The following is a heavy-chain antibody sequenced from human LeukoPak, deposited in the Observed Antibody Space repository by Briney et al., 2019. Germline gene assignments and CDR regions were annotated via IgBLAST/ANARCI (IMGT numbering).Heavy chain of an antibody. V-gene: IGHV1-18*01. Sequence: GASVKVSCKASGGTFSSYAISWVRQAPGQGLEWMGWISTYNGDTYFAQKVQGRVTMTTETTTATGYMELRSLRSDDTAVYYCARTPNYGSGSLFFWFDSWGQGTLVTVSS. D-gene: IGHD3-10*01. CDR1: GGTFSSYA. CDR3: ARTPNYGSGSLFFWFDS. CDR2: ISTYNGDT. J-gene: IGHJ5*01.